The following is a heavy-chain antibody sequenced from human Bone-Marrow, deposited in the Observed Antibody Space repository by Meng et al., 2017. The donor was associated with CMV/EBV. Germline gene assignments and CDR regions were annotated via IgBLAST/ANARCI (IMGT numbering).Heavy chain of an antibody. V-gene: IGHV4-34*01. J-gene: IGHJ4*02. Sequence: SETLSLTCAVCGGSFSGYYWSWIRQPPGKGLEWIGEINHSGSTNYNPSLKSRVTISVDTSKNQFSLKLSSVTAADTAVYYCARGMGSYYFDYWGQGTLVTVSS. CDR2: INHSGST. D-gene: IGHD2-8*01. CDR1: GGSFSGYY. CDR3: ARGMGSYYFDY.